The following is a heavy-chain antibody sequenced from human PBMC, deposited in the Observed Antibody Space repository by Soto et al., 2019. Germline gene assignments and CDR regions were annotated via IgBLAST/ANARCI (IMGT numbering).Heavy chain of an antibody. Sequence: QVQLVESGGGLVKPGGSLRLSCAASGFAFSDPYMSWIRQAPGKGLEWNSYISSSGSTIYYADSVKGRFTISRDNAKKSLYLQMDSLTADDTAVYYCARGGASVTTPFDYWGQGTQVTVSS. J-gene: IGHJ4*02. V-gene: IGHV3-11*01. CDR3: ARGGASVTTPFDY. CDR1: GFAFSDPY. CDR2: ISSSGSTI. D-gene: IGHD4-17*01.